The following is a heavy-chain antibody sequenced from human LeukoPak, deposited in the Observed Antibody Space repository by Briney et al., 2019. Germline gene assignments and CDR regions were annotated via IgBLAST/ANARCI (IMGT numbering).Heavy chain of an antibody. V-gene: IGHV3-13*01. Sequence: GGSLRLSCAASGFTFSTYDFHWVRHATEKGLEWVSSIGKGGETFYSGSAKGRFTISRENAKNSLYLQMNGLRAGDTAIYYCVRGAPSGFDYWGQGTLVTVSS. CDR3: VRGAPSGFDY. CDR2: IGKGGET. D-gene: IGHD6-19*01. J-gene: IGHJ4*02. CDR1: GFTFSTYD.